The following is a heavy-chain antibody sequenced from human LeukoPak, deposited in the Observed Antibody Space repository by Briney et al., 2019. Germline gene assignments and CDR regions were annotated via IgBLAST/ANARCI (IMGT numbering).Heavy chain of an antibody. J-gene: IGHJ4*02. CDR2: IWYDGINK. CDR3: ARDPGSGLCSPPFFDY. CDR1: GFTFSSFA. Sequence: GKSLRLSCSASGFTFSSFAMHWVRQAPGRGLEWVAVIWYDGINKYYVDAVKGRFIVSSDNSKKTVYMQMNSLRAEDTAVYYCARDPGSGLCSPPFFDYWGQGTLVTVSS. V-gene: IGHV3-33*01. D-gene: IGHD6-25*01.